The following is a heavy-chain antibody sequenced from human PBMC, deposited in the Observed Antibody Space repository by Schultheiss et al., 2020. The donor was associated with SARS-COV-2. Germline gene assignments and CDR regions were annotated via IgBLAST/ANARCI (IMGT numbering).Heavy chain of an antibody. J-gene: IGHJ4*02. Sequence: GGSLRLSCAASGFTFDDYGMSWVRQAPGKGLEWVSAISGSGGSTYYADSVKGRFTISRDNSKNTLYLQMNSLRAEDTAVYYCARDTWRTTAMVIPDYWGQGTLVTVSS. CDR1: GFTFDDYG. D-gene: IGHD5-18*01. V-gene: IGHV3-23*01. CDR3: ARDTWRTTAMVIPDY. CDR2: ISGSGGST.